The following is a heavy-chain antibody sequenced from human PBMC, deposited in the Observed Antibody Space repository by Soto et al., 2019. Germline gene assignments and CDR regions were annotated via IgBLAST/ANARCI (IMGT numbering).Heavy chain of an antibody. CDR1: GFTFSSYG. V-gene: IGHV3-33*01. CDR3: ARDPTVVTPGALDY. D-gene: IGHD4-17*01. Sequence: GGSLRLSCAASGFTFSSYGMHWVRQAPGKGLEWVAVIWYDGSNKYYADSVKGRFTISRDNSKNTLYLQMNSLRAEDTAVYYCARDPTVVTPGALDYWGQGTLVTVSS. CDR2: IWYDGSNK. J-gene: IGHJ4*02.